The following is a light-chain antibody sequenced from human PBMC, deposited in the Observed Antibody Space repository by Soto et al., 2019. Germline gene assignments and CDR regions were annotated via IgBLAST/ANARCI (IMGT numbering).Light chain of an antibody. J-gene: IGLJ1*01. CDR2: DIS. CDR3: SSYAISSPYV. Sequence: QSALTQPASVSGSPGQSIAISCTGTSSDVGCYNYVSCYQQHPGKAPKLLINDISNRPSGVSSRFSGSKSGNTASLTISGLRAEDEADYYCSSYAISSPYVFGTGTKLPVL. V-gene: IGLV2-14*01. CDR1: SSDVGCYNY.